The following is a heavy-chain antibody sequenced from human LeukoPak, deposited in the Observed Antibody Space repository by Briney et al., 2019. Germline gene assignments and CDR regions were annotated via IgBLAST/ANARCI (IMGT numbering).Heavy chain of an antibody. CDR2: ISSSSSYI. CDR3: ARGGYYDSSGIFAFDI. CDR1: GFTFSSYS. Sequence: PGGSLRLSCAASGFTFSSYSMNWVRQAPGKGLEWVSSISSSSSYIYYADSVKGRFTISRDNAKNSLYLQMNSLRAEDTAVYYCARGGYYDSSGIFAFDIWGQGTMVTVSS. D-gene: IGHD3-22*01. J-gene: IGHJ3*02. V-gene: IGHV3-21*01.